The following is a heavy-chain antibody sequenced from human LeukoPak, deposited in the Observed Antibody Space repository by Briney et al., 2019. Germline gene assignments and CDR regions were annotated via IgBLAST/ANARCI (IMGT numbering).Heavy chain of an antibody. CDR3: AREINAFDI. V-gene: IGHV1-46*01. CDR1: GYTFTYFY. Sequence: ASVKVSCKASGYTFTYFYMHWVRQAPGQGLEWMGIINPSGGSTTYARKFQGRVTMTRDTSTSTVYMELSSLKSEDTAVYYCAREINAFDIWGQGTMVTVSS. CDR2: INPSGGST. J-gene: IGHJ3*02.